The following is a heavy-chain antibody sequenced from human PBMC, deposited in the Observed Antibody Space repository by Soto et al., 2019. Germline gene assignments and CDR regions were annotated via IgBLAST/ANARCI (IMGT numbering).Heavy chain of an antibody. V-gene: IGHV1-46*03. D-gene: IGHD6-13*01. J-gene: IGHJ4*02. CDR1: GYTFTSYY. CDR2: INPSGST. CDR3: ARAWGIAAAIDY. Sequence: ASVKVSCKASGYTFTSYYMHWVRQAPGQGLEWMGIINPSGSTSYAQKFQGRVTMTRDTSTSTVYMELSSLRSEDTAVYYCARAWGIAAAIDYWGQGTLVTVSS.